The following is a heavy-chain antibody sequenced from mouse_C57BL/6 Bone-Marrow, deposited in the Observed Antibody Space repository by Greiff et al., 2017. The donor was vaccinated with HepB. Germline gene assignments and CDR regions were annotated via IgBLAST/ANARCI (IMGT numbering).Heavy chain of an antibody. CDR1: GFTFSSYG. CDR3: ATQPLGAFAY. J-gene: IGHJ3*01. V-gene: IGHV5-6*01. Sequence: EVQVVESGGDLVKPGGSLKLSCAASGFTFSSYGMSWVRQTPDKRLEWVATISSGGSYTYYPDSVKGRFTISRDNAKNTLYLQMSSLKSEDTAMYYCATQPLGAFAYWGQGTLVTVSA. D-gene: IGHD3-1*01. CDR2: ISSGGSYT.